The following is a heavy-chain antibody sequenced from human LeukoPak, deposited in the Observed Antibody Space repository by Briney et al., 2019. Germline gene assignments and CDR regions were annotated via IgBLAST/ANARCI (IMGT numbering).Heavy chain of an antibody. CDR3: ARGGLVVVPAATNNWFDP. CDR1: GGSISSGGYY. CDR2: IYYSGST. J-gene: IGHJ5*02. D-gene: IGHD2-2*01. V-gene: IGHV4-31*03. Sequence: SETLSLTCTVSGGSISSGGYYWSWIRQHPGKGLEWIGYIYYSGSTYYNPSLKSRVTISVDTSKNQFSLKLSSVTAADTAVYYCARGGLVVVPAATNNWFDPWGQGTLVTVSS.